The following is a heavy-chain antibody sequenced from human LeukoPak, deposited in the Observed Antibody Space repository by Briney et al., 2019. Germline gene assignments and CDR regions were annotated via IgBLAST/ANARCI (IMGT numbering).Heavy chain of an antibody. CDR3: ARRDKRDYYFDY. CDR2: LYYSGST. CDR1: GGSISSYY. Sequence: PSETLSLTCTVSGGSISSYYWGWIRQPPGKGLEWIGYLYYSGSTNYNPSLKSRVTISVDKSKNQFSLKLSSVTAADTAVYYCARRDKRDYYFDYWGQGTLVTVSS. V-gene: IGHV4-59*12. J-gene: IGHJ4*02. D-gene: IGHD5-24*01.